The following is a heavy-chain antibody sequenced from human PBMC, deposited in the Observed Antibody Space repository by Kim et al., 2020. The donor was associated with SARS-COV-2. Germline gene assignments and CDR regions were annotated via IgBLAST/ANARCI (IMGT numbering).Heavy chain of an antibody. CDR3: ACSIRTDGFDI. V-gene: IGHV6-1*01. CDR2: S. D-gene: IGHD3-10*02. Sequence: SDYAVSVKTRITINPDTSKNQFSLQLTSVTPEDTAVYYCACSIRTDGFDIWGQGTMVTVSS. J-gene: IGHJ3*02.